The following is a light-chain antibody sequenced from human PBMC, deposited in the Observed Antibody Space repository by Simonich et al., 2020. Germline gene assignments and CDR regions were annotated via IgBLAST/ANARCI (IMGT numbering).Light chain of an antibody. CDR3: QQYYSTPYT. Sequence: DIVMTQSPDSLAVSLGERATINCKSSQSVLYSSNNKNYLVWYQQKPGQPPKLLIYGASTRKSGVPDRFSGSGSGTEFTLTISSLQAEDVAVYYCQQYYSTPYTFGQGTKLEIK. CDR2: GAS. V-gene: IGKV4-1*01. J-gene: IGKJ2*01. CDR1: QSVLYSSNNKNY.